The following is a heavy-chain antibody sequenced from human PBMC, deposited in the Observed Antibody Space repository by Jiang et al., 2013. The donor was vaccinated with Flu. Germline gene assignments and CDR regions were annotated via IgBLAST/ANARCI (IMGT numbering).Heavy chain of an antibody. CDR2: IIPIFGTA. D-gene: IGHD3-22*01. CDR1: GYTFTSYG. Sequence: GAEVKKPGASVKVSCKASGYTFTSYGISWVRQAPGQGLEWMGGIIPIFGTANYAQKFQGRVTITADKSTSTAYMELSSLRSEDTAVYYCARDAYYYDSSGYYPNWFDPRGQGTLVTVSS. CDR3: ARDAYYYDSSGYYPNWFDP. V-gene: IGHV1-69*06. J-gene: IGHJ5*02.